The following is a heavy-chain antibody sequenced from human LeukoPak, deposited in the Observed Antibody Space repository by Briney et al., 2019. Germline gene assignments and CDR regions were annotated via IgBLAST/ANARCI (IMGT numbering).Heavy chain of an antibody. CDR1: GYTFTSYG. J-gene: IGHJ4*02. D-gene: IGHD3-22*01. Sequence: ASVTVSCKASGYTFTSYGISWVRQAPGQGLEWMGWISAYNGNTNYAQKLQGRVTMTTDTSTSTAYMELRSLRSDDTAVYYCARVTDYYDSSGYYPYWGQGTLVTVSS. V-gene: IGHV1-18*01. CDR3: ARVTDYYDSSGYYPY. CDR2: ISAYNGNT.